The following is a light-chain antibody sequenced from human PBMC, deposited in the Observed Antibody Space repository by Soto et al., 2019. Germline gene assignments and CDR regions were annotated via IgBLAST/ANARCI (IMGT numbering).Light chain of an antibody. V-gene: IGKV1-9*01. Sequence: DFPLTQSPSFLSASVGDRVTITCRASQGIGSYLGWYQQAPGKAPKLLLYGASTLQSGVPSRFCGSGSGTQFTLTIRSVQPKDFATYYCQQLNTYAAFGGGTKVEI. J-gene: IGKJ4*01. CDR1: QGIGSY. CDR3: QQLNTYAA. CDR2: GAS.